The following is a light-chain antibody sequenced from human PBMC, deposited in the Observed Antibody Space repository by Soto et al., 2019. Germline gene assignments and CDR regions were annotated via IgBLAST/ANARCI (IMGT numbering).Light chain of an antibody. CDR1: QSVSTN. Sequence: EIVMTQSPATLSVSPGERATLSCRASQSVSTNLAWYQQKPGQAPRLLIYGTSTRATGIPGRFSGSGSGTEFTLTISSLQSEDFAVYYCQQYNNWWTFGQGTK. V-gene: IGKV3-15*01. CDR2: GTS. J-gene: IGKJ1*01. CDR3: QQYNNWWT.